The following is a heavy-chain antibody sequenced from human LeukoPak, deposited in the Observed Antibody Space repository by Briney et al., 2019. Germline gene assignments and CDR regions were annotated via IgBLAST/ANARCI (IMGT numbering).Heavy chain of an antibody. CDR1: GFSFSTYG. CDR3: ARGGYYYDSSGYYLEDY. V-gene: IGHV3-33*01. J-gene: IGHJ4*02. Sequence: GGSLRLSCEASGFSFSTYGMHWVRQAPGKGLEWVAVIWYDGSNKYYGDSVKGRFTISRDNSKNTLYLQMNSLRAEDTAVYYCARGGYYYDSSGYYLEDYWGQGTLVTVSS. CDR2: IWYDGSNK. D-gene: IGHD3-22*01.